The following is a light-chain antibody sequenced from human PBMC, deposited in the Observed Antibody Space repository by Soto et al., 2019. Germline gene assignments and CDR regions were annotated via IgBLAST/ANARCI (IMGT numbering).Light chain of an antibody. CDR2: EGS. V-gene: IGLV2-23*01. CDR3: CSYAGSSSYV. J-gene: IGLJ1*01. Sequence: QSALTQPASVSGSPGQSITISCTGTISDVGSYNLVSWYQQHPGKAPKLMIYEGSKRPSGVSNRFYGSKSGNTASLTISGLQAEDEADYYCCSYAGSSSYVFGTGTKLTVL. CDR1: ISDVGSYNL.